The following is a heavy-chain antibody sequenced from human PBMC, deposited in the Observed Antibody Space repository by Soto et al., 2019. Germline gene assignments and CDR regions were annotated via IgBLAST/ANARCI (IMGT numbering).Heavy chain of an antibody. CDR3: ARTNDQRNDAFVI. CDR1: GFTFSDYY. Sequence: GGSLRLSCAASGFTFSDYYMSWIRQAPGKGLEWVSYISSSGSTIYYADSVKGRFTISRDNAKNSLCLQMNSLRAEDTAVYYCARTNDQRNDAFVIWGQGTMVTVSS. CDR2: ISSSGSTI. J-gene: IGHJ3*02. D-gene: IGHD2-8*01. V-gene: IGHV3-11*01.